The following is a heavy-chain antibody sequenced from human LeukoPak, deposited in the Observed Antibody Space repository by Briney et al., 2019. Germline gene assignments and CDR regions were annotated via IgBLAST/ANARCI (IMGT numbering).Heavy chain of an antibody. D-gene: IGHD3-3*01. CDR3: AKEYYDFWSGYYGRRGYYFDY. CDR1: GFTFSSYA. Sequence: PGGSLRLSCAASGFTFSSYAMSWVRQAPGKGLEWVSAISGSGGSTYYADSVKGRFTISRDNSKNTLYLQMNSLRAEDTAVYYCAKEYYDFWSGYYGRRGYYFDYWGQGTLVTVSS. J-gene: IGHJ4*02. V-gene: IGHV3-23*01. CDR2: ISGSGGST.